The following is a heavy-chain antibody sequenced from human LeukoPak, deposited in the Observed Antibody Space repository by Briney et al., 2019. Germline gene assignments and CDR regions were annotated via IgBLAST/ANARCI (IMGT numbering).Heavy chain of an antibody. CDR2: ISSSSSTI. Sequence: LGLSCAASGLTFGSYSMSWVRQAPGKGLEWVSYISSSSSTIYYADSVKGRFTISRDNAKNSLYLQMNSLRAEDTAVYYCASLEMIRALDIWGQGTMVTVSS. J-gene: IGHJ3*02. CDR3: ASLEMIRALDI. D-gene: IGHD5-24*01. CDR1: GLTFGSYS. V-gene: IGHV3-48*01.